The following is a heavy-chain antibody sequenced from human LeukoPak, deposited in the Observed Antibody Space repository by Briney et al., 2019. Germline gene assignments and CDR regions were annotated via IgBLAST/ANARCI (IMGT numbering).Heavy chain of an antibody. V-gene: IGHV4-39*01. J-gene: IGHJ4*02. Sequence: SETLSLTCTVSGGSISSSSYYWGWIRQPPGKGLEWIGSIYYSGSTYYNPSLKSRVTISVDTSKNQFSLKLSSVTAADTAVYYCARGSMYYYDSSGYYQTGSFDYWGQGTLVTVSS. CDR2: IYYSGST. CDR1: GGSISSSSYY. CDR3: ARGSMYYYDSSGYYQTGSFDY. D-gene: IGHD3-22*01.